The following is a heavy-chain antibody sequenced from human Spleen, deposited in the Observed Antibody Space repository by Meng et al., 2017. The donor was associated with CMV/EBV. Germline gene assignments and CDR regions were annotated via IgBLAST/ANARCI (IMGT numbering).Heavy chain of an antibody. Sequence: GESLKISCAASGFTFSSYNMNWVRQAPGKGLQWVSVIYSDGTTYYADSVKGRFTISRDNSKNTLYLQMNSLRAEDTAVYYCAKDHGYDFWNPSYFDYWGQGTLVTVSS. CDR1: GFTFSSYN. CDR3: AKDHGYDFWNPSYFDY. CDR2: IYSDGTT. D-gene: IGHD3-3*01. J-gene: IGHJ4*02. V-gene: IGHV3-53*01.